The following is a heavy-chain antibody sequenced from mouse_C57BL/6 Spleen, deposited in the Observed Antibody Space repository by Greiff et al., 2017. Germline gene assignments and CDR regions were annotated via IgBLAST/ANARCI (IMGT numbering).Heavy chain of an antibody. CDR3: ASPSTMVTTRYFDV. CDR2: IDPEDGET. V-gene: IGHV14-2*01. D-gene: IGHD2-2*01. Sequence: VQLKQSGAELVKPGASVKLSCTASGFNIKDYYMHWVKQRTEQGLEWIGRIDPEDGETKYAQKFQGKATIAADTSSNTAYLQLSSLTSEDTAVYDSASPSTMVTTRYFDVWGTGTTVTVSS. CDR1: GFNIKDYY. J-gene: IGHJ1*03.